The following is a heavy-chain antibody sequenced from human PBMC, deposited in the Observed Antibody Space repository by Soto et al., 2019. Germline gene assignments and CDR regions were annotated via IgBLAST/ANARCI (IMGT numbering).Heavy chain of an antibody. D-gene: IGHD3-22*01. CDR2: MNPNSGNT. V-gene: IGHV1-8*01. CDR3: ARGGDSSGYYYVVYYYYGMDV. J-gene: IGHJ6*02. Sequence: ASVKVSCKASGYTFTSYDINWVRQATGQGLEWMGWMNPNSGNTGYAQKFQGRVTMTRNTSISTAYMELSSLRSEDTAVYYCARGGDSSGYYYVVYYYYGMDVWGQGTTVTVPS. CDR1: GYTFTSYD.